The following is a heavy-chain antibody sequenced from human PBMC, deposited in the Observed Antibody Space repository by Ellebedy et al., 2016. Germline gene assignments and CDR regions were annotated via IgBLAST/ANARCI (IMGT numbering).Heavy chain of an antibody. V-gene: IGHV3-11*06. CDR3: ARSYNYYMDD. CDR1: GFTFSDYY. CDR2: ISSSSSYT. J-gene: IGHJ6*03. Sequence: GESLKISXAASGFTFSDYYMSWIRQAPGKGLEWVSYISSSSSYTNYADSVKGRFTISRENAKNSLYLQMNSLRAEDTAVYYCARSYNYYMDDWGKGTTVTVSS.